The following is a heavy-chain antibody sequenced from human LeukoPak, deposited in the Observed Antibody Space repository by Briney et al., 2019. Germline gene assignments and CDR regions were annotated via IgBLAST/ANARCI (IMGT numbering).Heavy chain of an antibody. CDR3: AREKPTYYYDSSGPMGYYYYYYGMDV. CDR2: ISYDGSNK. D-gene: IGHD3-22*01. Sequence: GSLRLSCAASGFTFSSYAMHWVRQAPGKGLEWVTVISYDGSNKYYADSVKGRFTISRDNSKNTLYLQMNSLRAEDTAVYYCAREKPTYYYDSSGPMGYYYYYYGMDVWGQGTTVTVSS. V-gene: IGHV3-30*04. CDR1: GFTFSSYA. J-gene: IGHJ6*02.